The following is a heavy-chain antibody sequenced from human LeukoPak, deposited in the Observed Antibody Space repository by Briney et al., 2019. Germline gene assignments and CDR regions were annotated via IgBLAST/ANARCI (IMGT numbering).Heavy chain of an antibody. Sequence: GGSPRLSCAASGFTFSSYWMGWVRQAPGKGLEWVANIKQDGSEKYYVDSVKGRFTISRDNDKNSLFLQMTSLRAEDTAVYYCARVGGRYSPLGYWGQGTLVTVSS. CDR2: IKQDGSEK. D-gene: IGHD3-16*02. CDR1: GFTFSSYW. J-gene: IGHJ4*02. V-gene: IGHV3-7*01. CDR3: ARVGGRYSPLGY.